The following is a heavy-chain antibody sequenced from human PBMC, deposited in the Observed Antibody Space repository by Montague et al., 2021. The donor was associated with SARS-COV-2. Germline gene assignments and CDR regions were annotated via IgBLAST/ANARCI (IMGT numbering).Heavy chain of an antibody. CDR1: GGSINRGYYY. J-gene: IGHJ6*02. V-gene: IGHV4-30-4*08. Sequence: TLSLTCTVSGGSINRGYYYWIWIRPPPRKGLEWIGNIYSTGDTSYSPSLKGRVCISSDTSKNKVSLNLGSVAAAATAVYYCAREVVHVDVLTDIPKILYYGLDVWGQGTTVVVSS. D-gene: IGHD2-21*02. CDR2: IYSTGDT. CDR3: AREVVHVDVLTDIPKILYYGLDV.